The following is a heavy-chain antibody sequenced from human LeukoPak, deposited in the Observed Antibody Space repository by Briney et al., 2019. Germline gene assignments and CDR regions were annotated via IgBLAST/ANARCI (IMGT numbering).Heavy chain of an antibody. CDR3: AITAYCGGDCYVYFQH. D-gene: IGHD2-21*02. CDR2: MNPNSGNT. J-gene: IGHJ1*01. V-gene: IGHV1-8*02. CDR1: GYTFTSYD. Sequence: GASVKVSCKASGYTFTSYDINWVRQATGQGLEWMGWMNPNSGNTGYAQKFQGRVTMTRNTSISTAYMELSSLRSEDTAVYYCAITAYCGGDCYVYFQHWGQGTLVTVSS.